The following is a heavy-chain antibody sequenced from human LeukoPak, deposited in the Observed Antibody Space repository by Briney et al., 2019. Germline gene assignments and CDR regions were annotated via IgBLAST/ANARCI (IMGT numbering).Heavy chain of an antibody. Sequence: ASGFTFEYAASVKGRFTISRDDSKSIAYLQMNSLKTEDAAVYYCTRGPISSWNYFDYWGQGTLVTVSS. CDR2: ASGFTF. J-gene: IGHJ4*02. V-gene: IGHV3-49*02. D-gene: IGHD6-13*01. CDR3: TRGPISSWNYFDY.